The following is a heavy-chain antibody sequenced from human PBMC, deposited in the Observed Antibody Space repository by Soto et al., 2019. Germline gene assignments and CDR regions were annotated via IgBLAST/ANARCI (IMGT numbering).Heavy chain of an antibody. Sequence: QLQLQESGPGLVKPSETLSLTCTVSGGSISSSSYYWGWIRQPPGKGLEWIGSIYYSGSTYYNPSLKSRVTISVDTSKNQFSLKLSSVTAADTAVYYCARYSGVVQPFDYWGQGTLVTVSS. CDR1: GGSISSSSYY. CDR2: IYYSGST. CDR3: ARYSGVVQPFDY. V-gene: IGHV4-39*01. J-gene: IGHJ4*02. D-gene: IGHD3-10*01.